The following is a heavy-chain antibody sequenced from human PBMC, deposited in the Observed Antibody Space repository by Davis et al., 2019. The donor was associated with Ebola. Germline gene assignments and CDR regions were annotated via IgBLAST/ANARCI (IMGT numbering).Heavy chain of an antibody. V-gene: IGHV1-2*06. CDR3: ARGGITMMIVPRDYYYGLDV. J-gene: IGHJ6*02. CDR1: GYTFTGYY. D-gene: IGHD3-22*01. Sequence: ASVKVSCKASGYTFTGYYMHWVRQAPGQGLEWMGRINPNSGGTNYAQKFQGRVTMTRDTSTSTAYMGMSRLRSDDTAVYFCARGGITMMIVPRDYYYGLDVWGQGTTVTVSS. CDR2: INPNSGGT.